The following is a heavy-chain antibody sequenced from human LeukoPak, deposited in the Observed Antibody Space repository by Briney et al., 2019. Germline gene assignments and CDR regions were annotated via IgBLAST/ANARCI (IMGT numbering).Heavy chain of an antibody. CDR3: ARDRNSGWSDY. J-gene: IGHJ4*02. CDR1: GGSISSYY. Sequence: SETLSLTCTVSGGSISSYYWSWIRQPAGKGLEGIGRIYTSGSTNYNPSLKSRVTMSVDTSKNQFSLKLSSMTAADTAVYYCARDRNSGWSDYWGQGTLVTVSS. CDR2: IYTSGST. D-gene: IGHD6-19*01. V-gene: IGHV4-4*07.